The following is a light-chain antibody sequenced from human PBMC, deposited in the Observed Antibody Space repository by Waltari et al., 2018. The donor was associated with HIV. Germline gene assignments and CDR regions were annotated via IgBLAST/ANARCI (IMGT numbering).Light chain of an antibody. V-gene: IGLV1-40*01. J-gene: IGLJ1*01. CDR1: RSNIGAGFH. CDR2: ANN. CDR3: QSYDNSLSGQV. Sequence: QSVLTQPPSVSGAPGQRVTISCTGSRSNIGAGFHVHWYQQLPGAAPKLVIDANNNRPSGVPDRFSCSKSGTSASLAITGLQAEDEADYYCQSYDNSLSGQVFGTGTKVTVL.